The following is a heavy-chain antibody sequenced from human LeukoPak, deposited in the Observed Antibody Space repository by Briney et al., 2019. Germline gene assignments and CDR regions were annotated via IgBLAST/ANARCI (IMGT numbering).Heavy chain of an antibody. D-gene: IGHD2-15*01. V-gene: IGHV3-66*02. CDR3: ASPLIVASAFDI. J-gene: IGHJ3*02. Sequence: GGSLRLSCAASGFTVSRNYMSWVRQAPGKGLEWVSVLYSGGSTYYTDSVKGRFTIPRDNSKNTLFLQMNSLRVEDTAVYYCASPLIVASAFDIWGQGTMVTVSS. CDR1: GFTVSRNY. CDR2: LYSGGST.